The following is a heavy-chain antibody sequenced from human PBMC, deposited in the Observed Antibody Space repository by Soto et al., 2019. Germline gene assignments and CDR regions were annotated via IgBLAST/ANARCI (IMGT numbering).Heavy chain of an antibody. D-gene: IGHD2-8*01. CDR3: AADRCLNGVCYLGCW. J-gene: IGHJ4*02. CDR1: GVTFSNAW. Sequence: EVQLVESGGGLVKPGGSLRLSCAASGVTFSNAWMNWVRQAPGKGLEWVGRIKSKSDGGTTDYAATVKGRFTISRDDSKNTLYLQMNSLETEDTAVYYCAADRCLNGVCYLGCWGGQGTLVTVSS. V-gene: IGHV3-15*07. CDR2: IKSKSDGGTT.